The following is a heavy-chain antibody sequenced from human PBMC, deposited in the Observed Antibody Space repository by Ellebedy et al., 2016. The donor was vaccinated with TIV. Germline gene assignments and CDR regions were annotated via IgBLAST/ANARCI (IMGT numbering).Heavy chain of an antibody. CDR1: GGSVSSRSYY. CDR3: ARKYYYGSGSLD. Sequence: MPSETLSLTCTVSGGSVSSRSYYWSWIRQPRGRGLEWIGYIYNSGNTNYNPSLKSRVTISVDTSKNQFSLKLSSVTAADTAVYYCARKYYYGSGSLDWGQGTLVTVSS. CDR2: IYNSGNT. V-gene: IGHV4-61*01. D-gene: IGHD3-10*01. J-gene: IGHJ4*02.